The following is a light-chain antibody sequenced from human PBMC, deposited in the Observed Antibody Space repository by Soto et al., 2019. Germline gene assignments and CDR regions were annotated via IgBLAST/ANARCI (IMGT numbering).Light chain of an antibody. CDR3: SSYAGSNNVI. V-gene: IGLV2-8*01. Sequence: QSALTQPPSASGAPGQSVAISCTGTSSDVGGNNYVSWYQQHPGKAPKLMVYEVTKRPSGVPDRFSGSKSGNTASLTVSGLHAEYEADYYCSSYAGSNNVIFGGGTKVTVL. CDR2: EVT. CDR1: SSDVGGNNY. J-gene: IGLJ2*01.